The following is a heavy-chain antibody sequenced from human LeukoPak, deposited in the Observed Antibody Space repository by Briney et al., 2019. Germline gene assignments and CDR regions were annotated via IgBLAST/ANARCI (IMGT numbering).Heavy chain of an antibody. D-gene: IGHD3-3*01. Sequence: GGSLRLSCAASGFTFSNAWMSWVRQAPGKGLEWVGRIKSKTDGGTTDYAAPVKGRFTISRDDSKNTLYLQMNSLKTEDTAVYYCTTDQSVTIFGVVIDYRGQGTLVTVSS. CDR2: IKSKTDGGTT. CDR3: TTDQSVTIFGVVIDY. CDR1: GFTFSNAW. V-gene: IGHV3-15*01. J-gene: IGHJ4*02.